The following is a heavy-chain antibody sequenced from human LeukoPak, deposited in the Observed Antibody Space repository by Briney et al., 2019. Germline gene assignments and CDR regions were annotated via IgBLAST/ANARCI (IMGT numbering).Heavy chain of an antibody. CDR1: GYTFTGYY. V-gene: IGHV1-2*02. CDR2: INPNSGGT. CDR3: ARGRANGSGSYGDY. D-gene: IGHD3-10*01. J-gene: IGHJ4*02. Sequence: ASVKVSCKASGYTFTGYYMHWVRQAPGQGLEWMGWINPNSGGTNYAQKFQGRVTMTRDTSISTAYMELSRLRSDDTAVYYCARGRANGSGSYGDYRGQGTLVTVSS.